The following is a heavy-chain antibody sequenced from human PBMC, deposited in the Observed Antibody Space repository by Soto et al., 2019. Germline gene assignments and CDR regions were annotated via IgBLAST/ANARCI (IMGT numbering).Heavy chain of an antibody. J-gene: IGHJ4*02. CDR3: ARDRLLWFGELLSGFDY. V-gene: IGHV4-61*01. CDR2: IYYSGST. CDR1: GGSVSSGSYY. D-gene: IGHD3-10*01. Sequence: SETLSLTCTVSGGSVSSGSYYWSWIRQPPGKGLEWIGYIYYSGSTNYNPSLKSRVTISVDTSKNQFSLKLSSVTAADTAVYYCARDRLLWFGELLSGFDYWGQGTLVTVSS.